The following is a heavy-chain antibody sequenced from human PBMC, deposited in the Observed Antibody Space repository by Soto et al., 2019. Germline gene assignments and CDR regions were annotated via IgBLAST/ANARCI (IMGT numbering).Heavy chain of an antibody. V-gene: IGHV1-2*02. D-gene: IGHD5-12*01. CDR3: ARRPTYSGYDIYYFDY. Sequence: QVQLVQSGAEVKKPGASVKVSCKACGYTFTGYYMHWVRQAPGQGLEWMGWINPNSGGTNYAQKFQGRVTMTRDTSISTAYMELSRLRSDDTAVYYCARRPTYSGYDIYYFDYWGQGTLVTVSS. J-gene: IGHJ4*02. CDR2: INPNSGGT. CDR1: GYTFTGYY.